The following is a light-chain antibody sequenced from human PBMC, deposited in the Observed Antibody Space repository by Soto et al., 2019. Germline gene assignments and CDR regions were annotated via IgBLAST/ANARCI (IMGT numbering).Light chain of an antibody. CDR2: DAS. Sequence: DIQMTQSPSSLSASVGDRVTITCQASQDISNYLNWYQQKPGKAPKLLIYDASNLETGVPSRFSGSGSGTDFTFPISSLQPADIATYYCQQYDNLPPFTFGPGTKVDIK. CDR3: QQYDNLPPFT. CDR1: QDISNY. V-gene: IGKV1-33*01. J-gene: IGKJ3*01.